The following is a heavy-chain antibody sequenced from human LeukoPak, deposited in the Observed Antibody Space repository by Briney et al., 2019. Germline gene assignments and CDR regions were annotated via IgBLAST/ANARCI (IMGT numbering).Heavy chain of an antibody. J-gene: IGHJ3*02. CDR1: GYSFTSYW. CDR3: AKGVITSEVAFDI. D-gene: IGHD3-22*01. Sequence: GESLKISYKGSGYSFTSYWIGWVRQMPGKGLEWMGIIYPGDSDTRYSPSFQGQVTISADKSISTAYLQWSSLKASDTAMYYCAKGVITSEVAFDIWGQGTMVTVSS. V-gene: IGHV5-51*01. CDR2: IYPGDSDT.